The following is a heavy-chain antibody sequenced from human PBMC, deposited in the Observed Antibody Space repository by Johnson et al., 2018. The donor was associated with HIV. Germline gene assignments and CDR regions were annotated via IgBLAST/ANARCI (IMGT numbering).Heavy chain of an antibody. CDR1: GFSFSSYA. D-gene: IGHD1-1*01. CDR2: ISGSGAST. Sequence: VQLVESGGGLVQPGGSLRLSCAASGFSFSSYAMSWVRQAPGKGLEWVSAISGSGASTYYADSVKGRFTISRDNSKNTLYLQMNSLRAEDTAVYYCARDVTAGNDAFDIWGRGTMLTVSS. V-gene: IGHV3-23*04. J-gene: IGHJ3*02. CDR3: ARDVTAGNDAFDI.